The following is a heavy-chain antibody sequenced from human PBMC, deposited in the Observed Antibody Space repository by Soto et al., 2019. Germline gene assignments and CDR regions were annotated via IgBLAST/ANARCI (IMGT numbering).Heavy chain of an antibody. CDR1: GYTFTSYG. Sequence: ASVKVSCKASGYTFTSYGISWVRQAPGQGLEWMGWISAYNGNTNYAQKLQGRVTMTTDTSTSTAYMELRSLRSDDTAVYYCARCSTYYDILTGYVFDYWGQGTLVTVSS. CDR3: ARCSTYYDILTGYVFDY. CDR2: ISAYNGNT. J-gene: IGHJ4*02. V-gene: IGHV1-18*01. D-gene: IGHD3-9*01.